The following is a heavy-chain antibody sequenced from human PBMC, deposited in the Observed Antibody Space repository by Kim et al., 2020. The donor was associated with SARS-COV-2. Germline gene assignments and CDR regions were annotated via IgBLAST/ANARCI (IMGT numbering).Heavy chain of an antibody. CDR3: ARDRVGRDGYNFMIDRAWGSGAAFDI. V-gene: IGHV1-69*13. D-gene: IGHD3-16*01. CDR2: IIPIFGTA. CDR1: GGTFSSYA. J-gene: IGHJ3*02. Sequence: SVKVSCKASGGTFSSYAISWVRQAPGQGLEWMGGIIPIFGTANYAQKFQGRVTITADESTSTAYMELSSLRSEDTAVYYCARDRVGRDGYNFMIDRAWGSGAAFDIWGQGTMVTVSS.